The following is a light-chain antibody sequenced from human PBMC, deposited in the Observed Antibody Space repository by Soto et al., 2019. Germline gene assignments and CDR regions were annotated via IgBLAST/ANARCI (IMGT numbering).Light chain of an antibody. J-gene: IGKJ1*01. CDR3: HQYYGSPPRT. V-gene: IGKV4-1*01. CDR1: QSVLYSSNNKNY. Sequence: DIVMTQSPDSLAVSLGERATINCKSSQSVLYSSNNKNYLAWYQQKPGQSPKLLISWGFIRESGVPDRVSGSGAGTDFTLTISSLQAEDGAVYYCHQYYGSPPRTFGQGTKVEIK. CDR2: WGF.